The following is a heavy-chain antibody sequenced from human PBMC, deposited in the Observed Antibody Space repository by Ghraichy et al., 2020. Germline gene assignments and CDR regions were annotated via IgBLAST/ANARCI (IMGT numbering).Heavy chain of an antibody. J-gene: IGHJ6*02. Sequence: SETLSLTCTVSGGSISSGDYYWSWIRQPPGKGLEWIGYIYYSGSTYYNPSLKSRVTISVDTSKNQFSLKLSSVTAADTAVYYCARDLPDFWAMDVWGQGTTVTVSS. D-gene: IGHD3-3*01. CDR1: GGSISSGDYY. V-gene: IGHV4-30-4*01. CDR2: IYYSGST. CDR3: ARDLPDFWAMDV.